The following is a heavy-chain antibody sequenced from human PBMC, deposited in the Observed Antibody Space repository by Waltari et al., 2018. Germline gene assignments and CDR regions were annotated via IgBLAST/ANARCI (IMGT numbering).Heavy chain of an antibody. CDR3: ARGRGFDP. J-gene: IGHJ5*02. CDR2: INHSGST. Sequence: QVQLQQWGGGLVRPSETLSLICAVYGGSFSGYYWSWVRQPPGKGLEWIGEINHSGSTNYNPSLKSRVTISVDTSKKQFSLKLTSVTAADTAIYYCARGRGFDPWGQGTLVTVSS. V-gene: IGHV4-34*01. CDR1: GGSFSGYY.